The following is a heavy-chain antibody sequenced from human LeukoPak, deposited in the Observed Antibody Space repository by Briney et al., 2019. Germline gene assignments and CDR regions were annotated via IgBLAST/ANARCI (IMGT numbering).Heavy chain of an antibody. Sequence: PGGSLRLSCATSGFAFSDYAMTWVRQAPGKGLAWVSVITNNGGGTYYADSVKGRFTISRDNSKNTLYLQMNSLRAEDTAVYYCAKEFAFGGVIDFDYWGQGTLVTVSS. V-gene: IGHV3-23*01. J-gene: IGHJ4*02. D-gene: IGHD3-16*01. CDR3: AKEFAFGGVIDFDY. CDR1: GFAFSDYA. CDR2: ITNNGGGT.